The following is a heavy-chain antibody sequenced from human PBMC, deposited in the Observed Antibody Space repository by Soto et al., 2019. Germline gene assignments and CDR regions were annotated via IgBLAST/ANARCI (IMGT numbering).Heavy chain of an antibody. Sequence: GGALRLSCAASGFTFSSYSMNWVRQAPGKGLEWVSSISSSSSYIYYADSVKGRFTISRDNAKNSLYLQMNSLRAEDTAVYYCARDRVPLWFDPLGPGNPGHRLL. V-gene: IGHV3-21*01. CDR1: GFTFSSYS. J-gene: IGHJ5*02. D-gene: IGHD3-10*01. CDR2: ISSSSSYI. CDR3: ARDRVPLWFDP.